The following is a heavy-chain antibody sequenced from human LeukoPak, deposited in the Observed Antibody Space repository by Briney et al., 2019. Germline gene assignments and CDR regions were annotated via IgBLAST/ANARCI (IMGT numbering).Heavy chain of an antibody. D-gene: IGHD3-10*01. V-gene: IGHV3-21*01. CDR1: GFTFSSYS. J-gene: IGHJ6*02. Sequence: KPGGSLRLSCAASGFTFSSYSMNWVRQAPGKGLEWVSSISSSSSYIYYADSVKGRFTISRDNAKNSLYLQMNSLRAEDTAVYYCARDYSVRGSFNYYGMDVWGQGTTVTVSS. CDR2: ISSSSSYI. CDR3: ARDYSVRGSFNYYGMDV.